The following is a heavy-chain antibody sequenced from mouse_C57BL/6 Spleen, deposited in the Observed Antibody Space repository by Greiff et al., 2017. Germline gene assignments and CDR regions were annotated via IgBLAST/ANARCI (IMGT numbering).Heavy chain of an antibody. D-gene: IGHD2-4*01. CDR2: IYPGDGDT. J-gene: IGHJ2*01. Sequence: VQLQQSGAELVKPGASVKISCKASGYAFSSYWMNWVKQRPGKGLEWIGQIYPGDGDTNYNGKFKGKATLTADKSSSTAYMQLSSLTSEDSAVYFCARLSCYDCEGTFDYWGQGTTLTVSS. CDR3: ARLSCYDCEGTFDY. CDR1: GYAFSSYW. V-gene: IGHV1-80*01.